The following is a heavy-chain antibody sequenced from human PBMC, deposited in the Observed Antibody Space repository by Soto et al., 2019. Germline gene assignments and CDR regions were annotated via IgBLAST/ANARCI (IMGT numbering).Heavy chain of an antibody. CDR2: ISAYNGNT. Sequence: ASVKVSFKASGDTFTSYGIICLLQAPGQGLEWMGWISAYNGNTNYAQKLQGRVTMTTDTSTSTAYMELRSLRSDDTAVYYCATTQTSSSWYRMEGYYYYGMDVWGQGTTVTVSS. CDR3: ATTQTSSSWYRMEGYYYYGMDV. CDR1: GDTFTSYG. V-gene: IGHV1-18*01. J-gene: IGHJ6*02. D-gene: IGHD6-13*01.